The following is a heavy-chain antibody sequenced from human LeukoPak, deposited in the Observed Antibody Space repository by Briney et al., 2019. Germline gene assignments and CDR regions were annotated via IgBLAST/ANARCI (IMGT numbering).Heavy chain of an antibody. CDR2: IYYSGST. V-gene: IGHV4-39*07. J-gene: IGHJ4*02. CDR1: GGSISSSSYY. CDR3: ARVSPIYYGSGSYYGGYFDY. D-gene: IGHD3-10*01. Sequence: PSETLSLTCTVSGGSISSSSYYWDWIRQPPGKGLEWIGSIYYSGSTYYNPSLKSRVTISVDTSKNQFSLKLSSVTAADTAVYYCARVSPIYYGSGSYYGGYFDYWGQGTLVTVSS.